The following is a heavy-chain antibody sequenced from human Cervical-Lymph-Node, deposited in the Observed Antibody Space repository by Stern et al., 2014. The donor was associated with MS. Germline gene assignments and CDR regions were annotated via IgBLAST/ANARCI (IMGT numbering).Heavy chain of an antibody. CDR3: AKEGRGKSSGEFEY. J-gene: IGHJ4*02. D-gene: IGHD1-26*01. CDR1: GFSFRDYG. V-gene: IGHV3-30*18. CDR2: ISHDAIHK. Sequence: VQLVESGGGVVQPGRSLRLSCAASGFSFRDYGMHWVRQAPGKGLELVALISHDAIHKYYVDSVKGRFTISRDNSKNTLYLQMDSLRPEDTAVYFCAKEGRGKSSGEFEYWGQGNLVTVSS.